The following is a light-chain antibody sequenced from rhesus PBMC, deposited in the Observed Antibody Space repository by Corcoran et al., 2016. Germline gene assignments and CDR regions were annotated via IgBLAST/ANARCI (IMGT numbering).Light chain of an antibody. CDR3: QHGYGILPT. V-gene: IGKV1S15*01. CDR2: YAS. CDR1: QGIYNN. Sequence: DIQMTQSPSSLSASVGDTVTITFRASQGIYNNLAWYQQTPGKVTRLLSYYASTWQSGVPSRFSGSGSGTDCTITISSLQPEDFATYCCQHGYGILPTFGQVTKVEIK. J-gene: IGKJ1*01.